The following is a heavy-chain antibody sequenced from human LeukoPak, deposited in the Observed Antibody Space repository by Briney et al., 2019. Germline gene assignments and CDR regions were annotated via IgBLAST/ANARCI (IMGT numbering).Heavy chain of an antibody. J-gene: IGHJ6*02. V-gene: IGHV3-23*01. CDR2: ISGSGGST. D-gene: IGHD6-6*01. CDR1: GFTFSSYA. CDR3: AKGPQLASTYYYYGMDV. Sequence: GGSLRLSCAASGFTFSSYAMSWVRQAPGKGLEWVSAISGSGGSTYYADSVKGRFTISRDNSKNTLYLQMNSLRAEDTAVYYCAKGPQLASTYYYYGMDVWGQGTTVTVSS.